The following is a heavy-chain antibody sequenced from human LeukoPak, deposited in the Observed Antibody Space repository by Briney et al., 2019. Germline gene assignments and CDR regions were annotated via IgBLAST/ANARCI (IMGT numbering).Heavy chain of an antibody. J-gene: IGHJ6*02. CDR1: GGSISSGGYY. Sequence: PSETLSLTCTVSGGSISSGGYYWRWIRQHPGKGLEWIGYIYYSGSTYYNPSLKSRVTISVDTSKNQFSLKLSSVTAADTAVYYCARDLIMNGMDVWGQGTTVTVSS. V-gene: IGHV4-31*03. CDR3: ARDLIMNGMDV. CDR2: IYYSGST. D-gene: IGHD3-16*01.